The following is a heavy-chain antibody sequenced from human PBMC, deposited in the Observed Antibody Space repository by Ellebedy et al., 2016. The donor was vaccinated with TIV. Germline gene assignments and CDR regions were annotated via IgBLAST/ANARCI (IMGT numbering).Heavy chain of an antibody. CDR3: ARGDYGDFSHFDY. CDR1: GFTFSNYS. Sequence: PGGSLRLSCAGSGFTFSNYSIHWVRQAPGKGLEWVTVISYDGSKKFSADSVKGRFTISRDNSKKTLTLQMDSLRSEDTAMYYCARGDYGDFSHFDYWGQGTLVTVSS. CDR2: ISYDGSKK. D-gene: IGHD4-17*01. V-gene: IGHV3-30-3*01. J-gene: IGHJ4*02.